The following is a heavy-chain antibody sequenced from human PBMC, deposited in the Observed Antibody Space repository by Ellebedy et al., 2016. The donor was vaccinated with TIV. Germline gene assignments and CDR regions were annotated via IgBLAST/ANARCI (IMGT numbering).Heavy chain of an antibody. CDR3: ARHLVPANYFYGTDV. Sequence: PGGSLRLSCAASGFTFSSYHMDWVRQAPGKGLEWLSYITSSSSTIYYADSVKGRFTVSRENAKNTLCLQMSSLRDDDTAVYYCARHLVPANYFYGTDVWGQGTTVTVSS. CDR1: GFTFSSYH. J-gene: IGHJ6*02. D-gene: IGHD2-2*01. V-gene: IGHV3-48*02. CDR2: ITSSSSTI.